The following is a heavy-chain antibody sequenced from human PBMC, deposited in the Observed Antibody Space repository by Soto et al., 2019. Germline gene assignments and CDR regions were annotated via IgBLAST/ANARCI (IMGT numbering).Heavy chain of an antibody. CDR1: GYSFTSYW. Sequence: RGESLKISCKGSGYSFTSYWISWVRQMPGKGLEWMGRIDPSDSYTNYSPSFQGHVTISADKSISTAYLQWSSLKASDTAMYYCARKTTYYYDRSGYWAAFDIWGQGTMVTVSS. V-gene: IGHV5-10-1*01. J-gene: IGHJ3*02. D-gene: IGHD3-22*01. CDR3: ARKTTYYYDRSGYWAAFDI. CDR2: IDPSDSYT.